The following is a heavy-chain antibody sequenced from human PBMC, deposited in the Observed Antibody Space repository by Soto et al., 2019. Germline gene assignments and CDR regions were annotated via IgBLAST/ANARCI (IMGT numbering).Heavy chain of an antibody. J-gene: IGHJ6*03. Sequence: GGSLRLSCAASGFTFSSYAMSWVRQAPGKGLEWVSAISGSGGSTYYADSVKGRFTISRDNSKNTLYLQMNSLRAEDTAVYYCAKDPLGTYQYYYYYMDVWGKGTTVTVSS. V-gene: IGHV3-23*01. CDR1: GFTFSSYA. D-gene: IGHD7-27*01. CDR3: AKDPLGTYQYYYYYMDV. CDR2: ISGSGGST.